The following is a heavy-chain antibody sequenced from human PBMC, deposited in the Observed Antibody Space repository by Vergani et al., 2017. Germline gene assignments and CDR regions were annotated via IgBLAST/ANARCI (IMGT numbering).Heavy chain of an antibody. Sequence: EVQLLESGGDLVQPGGSLRLSCAASGFTFIMHAMSWVRQAQGKGLEWVSTLSASDRRTHYADSVKGRFTISRDSYKTLYLQMDSLRVEDTAMYFCARDLSYSTTWPFFDSRGQGTLVTVSS. J-gene: IGHJ4*02. CDR2: LSASDRRT. V-gene: IGHV3-23*01. D-gene: IGHD4-11*01. CDR1: GFTFIMHA. CDR3: ARDLSYSTTWPFFDS.